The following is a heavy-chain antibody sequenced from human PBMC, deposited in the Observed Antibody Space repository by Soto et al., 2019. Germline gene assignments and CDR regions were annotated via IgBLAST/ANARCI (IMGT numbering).Heavy chain of an antibody. CDR3: AREEDRTANPCDC. D-gene: IGHD1-1*01. CDR2: IYYSGRT. CDR1: GGSVSSGSYY. Sequence: QVQLQESSPGLVKPSETLSLTCTVSGGSVSSGSYYWSWIRQPTARGLEWIGYIYYSGRTNYNPSLMSRVSISLETSKIQVSLKLSSVTAADTAGYYCAREEDRTANPCDCWGPGTLVTVSS. V-gene: IGHV4-61*01. J-gene: IGHJ4*02.